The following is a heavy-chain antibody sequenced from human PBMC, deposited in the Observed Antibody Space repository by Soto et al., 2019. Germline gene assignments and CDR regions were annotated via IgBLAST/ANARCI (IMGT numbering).Heavy chain of an antibody. V-gene: IGHV1-3*04. CDR2: ISIGIVNT. Sequence: ASVKVSCKASGYTFTNYPMHWARQAPGQGLEYLGWISIGIVNTKCSQRFQGRVTITWDPSATTTYIELSSLRSEDTALYYCAGGHCSGDCYSDYWGQGTLVTVSS. CDR1: GYTFTNYP. CDR3: AGGHCSGDCYSDY. D-gene: IGHD2-15*01. J-gene: IGHJ4*03.